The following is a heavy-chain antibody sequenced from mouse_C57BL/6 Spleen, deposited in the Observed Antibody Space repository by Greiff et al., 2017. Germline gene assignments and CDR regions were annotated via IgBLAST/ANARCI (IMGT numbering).Heavy chain of an antibody. V-gene: IGHV3-6*01. CDR2: ISYDGSN. CDR1: GYSITSGYY. Sequence: VQLKESGPGLVKPSQSLSLTCSVTGYSITSGYYWNWIRQFPGNKLEWMGYISYDGSNNYNPSLKNRISITRDTSKNQFFLKLNSVTTEDTATYYCARDGYDYDGAMDYWGQGTSVTVSS. CDR3: ARDGYDYDGAMDY. J-gene: IGHJ4*01. D-gene: IGHD2-4*01.